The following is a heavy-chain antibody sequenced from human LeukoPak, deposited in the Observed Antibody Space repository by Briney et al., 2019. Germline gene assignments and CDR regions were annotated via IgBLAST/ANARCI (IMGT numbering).Heavy chain of an antibody. CDR1: GGSISNNY. J-gene: IGHJ2*01. Sequence: SETLSLTCTVSGGSISNNYWNWIRLPPGKGLEWIGYIYYTGSTHYNPSLKSRVTISLDTSKSQFSLKLTSVTAADTAVYYCARRDSPFDLWGRGTLVTVS. D-gene: IGHD3-22*01. CDR3: ARRDSPFDL. V-gene: IGHV4-59*01. CDR2: IYYTGST.